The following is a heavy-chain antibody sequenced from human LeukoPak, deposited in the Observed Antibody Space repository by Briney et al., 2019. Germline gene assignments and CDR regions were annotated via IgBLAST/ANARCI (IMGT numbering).Heavy chain of an antibody. J-gene: IGHJ1*01. Sequence: SETLCLTCTVSGGSISSYYWSWIRQPPGKGLEWIGYIYYSGSTNYNPSLKSRATISVDTSKNQFSLKLSSVTAADTAVYYCASISVGEQQLVLGYFQHWGQGTLVTVSS. CDR3: ASISVGEQQLVLGYFQH. V-gene: IGHV4-59*01. CDR1: GGSISSYY. CDR2: IYYSGST. D-gene: IGHD6-13*01.